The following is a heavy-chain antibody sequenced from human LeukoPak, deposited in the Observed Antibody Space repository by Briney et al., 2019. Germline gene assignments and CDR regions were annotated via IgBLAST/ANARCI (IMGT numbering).Heavy chain of an antibody. CDR3: ARESTTVTSRWFDP. Sequence: GSSVKVSCKASGGTFSSYAISWVRQAPGQGLEWMGRIIPILGIANYAQKFQGRVTITADKSTSTAYMELSSLRSEDTAVYYCARESTTVTSRWFDPWGQGTLVTVSS. V-gene: IGHV1-69*04. J-gene: IGHJ5*02. D-gene: IGHD4-17*01. CDR1: GGTFSSYA. CDR2: IIPILGIA.